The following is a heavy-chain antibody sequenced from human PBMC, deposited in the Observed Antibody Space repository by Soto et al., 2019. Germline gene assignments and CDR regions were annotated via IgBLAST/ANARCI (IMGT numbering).Heavy chain of an antibody. V-gene: IGHV3-15*01. J-gene: IGHJ4*02. Sequence: EVQLVESGGGLVKPGGSLRLSCAASGFTFRNAWMSWVRQAPGKGLEWVGRIKSKIDGGTTDYAAPVKGRFTMSRDDSKNTLYMQMNSLKTEDTAVYYCTTGLVFWFGDLMGTFDYWGQGTLVTVSS. D-gene: IGHD3-10*01. CDR2: IKSKIDGGTT. CDR3: TTGLVFWFGDLMGTFDY. CDR1: GFTFRNAW.